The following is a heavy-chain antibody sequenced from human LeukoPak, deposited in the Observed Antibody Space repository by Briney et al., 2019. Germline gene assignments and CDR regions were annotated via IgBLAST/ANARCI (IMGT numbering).Heavy chain of an antibody. V-gene: IGHV3-21*01. CDR1: GFTFSSYS. Sequence: GGSLRLSCSASGFTFSSYSMNWVRQAPGKGLKWVSSISSGSTYIYYADSMKGRFTISRDNAKNSLYLQMNTLRAEDTAVYYCARDRIYSGIYHDTFDIWGHGTMVTVSS. J-gene: IGHJ3*02. CDR2: ISSGSTYI. CDR3: ARDRIYSGIYHDTFDI. D-gene: IGHD1-26*01.